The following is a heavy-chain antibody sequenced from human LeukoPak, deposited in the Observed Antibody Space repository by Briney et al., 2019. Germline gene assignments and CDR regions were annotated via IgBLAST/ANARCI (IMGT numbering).Heavy chain of an antibody. CDR2: ISSGGSTL. V-gene: IGHV3-48*03. D-gene: IGHD6-19*01. CDR1: GFTFSSYE. J-gene: IGHJ6*02. CDR3: ACTVAGARRGIDV. Sequence: GGSLRLSCAPSGFTFSSYEMNWVRQAPGKGLEWVSYISSGGSTLYYADSVKGRFTISRDNAKSSLYLQMNNLRAEDTALYYCACTVAGARRGIDVWGQGTTVTVSS.